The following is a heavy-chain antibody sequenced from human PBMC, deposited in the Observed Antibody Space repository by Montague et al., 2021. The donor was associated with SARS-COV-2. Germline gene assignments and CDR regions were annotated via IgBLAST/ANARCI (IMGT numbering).Heavy chain of an antibody. CDR2: VSSIGGST. Sequence: LRLSCAASGFIFGDYWMSWVRQAPGKGLEWVSTVSSIGGSTFYADSVKGRFTVSRDNSKNTLYLQMNSLRAEDTAVYYCAKDLEQWLVGRDYFDYWGQGTLVTVSS. V-gene: IGHV3-23*01. D-gene: IGHD6-19*01. CDR3: AKDLEQWLVGRDYFDY. CDR1: GFIFGDYW. J-gene: IGHJ4*02.